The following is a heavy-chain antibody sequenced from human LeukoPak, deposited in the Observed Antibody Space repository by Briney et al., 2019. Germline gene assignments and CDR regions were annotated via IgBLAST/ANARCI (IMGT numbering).Heavy chain of an antibody. CDR2: IYYSGST. D-gene: IGHD3-3*01. CDR1: GGSISSSSYY. J-gene: IGHJ4*02. Sequence: SETLSLTCTVSGGSISSSSYYWGWIRQPPGKGLEWIGSIYYSGSTYYNPSLKSRVTISVDTSKNQFSLKLSSVTAADTAAYYCARGVAPPQYYFDYWGQGTLVTVSS. V-gene: IGHV4-39*07. CDR3: ARGVAPPQYYFDY.